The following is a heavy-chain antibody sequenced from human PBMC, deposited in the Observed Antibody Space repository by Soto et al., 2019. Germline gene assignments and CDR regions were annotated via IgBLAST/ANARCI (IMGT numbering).Heavy chain of an antibody. Sequence: QVQLVQSGAEVKKPGSSVKVSCKASGGTFSSYAISWVRQAPGQGLEWMGGIIPIFGTANYAQKFQGSVTITAHEPTSAAYMEPSSLRSEDRAVYYCAREVRYQLPHYFDYWGQGTLVTVSS. CDR3: AREVRYQLPHYFDY. V-gene: IGHV1-69*12. J-gene: IGHJ4*02. CDR1: GGTFSSYA. D-gene: IGHD2-2*01. CDR2: IIPIFGTA.